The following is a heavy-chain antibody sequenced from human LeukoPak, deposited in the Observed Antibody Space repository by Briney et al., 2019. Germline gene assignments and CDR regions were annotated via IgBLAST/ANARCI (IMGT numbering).Heavy chain of an antibody. CDR3: GSGYYFDY. Sequence: PGGSLRLSCAASGLTFSIYWMTWVRQAPGKGLEWVAHIKQDGSEKNYVDSVKGRFTISRDNAKNSLYLQMNSLRAEDTAVYYCGSGYYFDYWGQGTLVTVSS. J-gene: IGHJ4*02. V-gene: IGHV3-7*01. CDR1: GLTFSIYW. CDR2: IKQDGSEK. D-gene: IGHD3-22*01.